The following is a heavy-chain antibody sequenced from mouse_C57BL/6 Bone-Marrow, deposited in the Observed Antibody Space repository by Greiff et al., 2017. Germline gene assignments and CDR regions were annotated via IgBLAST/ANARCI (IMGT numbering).Heavy chain of an antibody. CDR1: GFTFSSYG. V-gene: IGHV5-6*01. J-gene: IGHJ2*01. D-gene: IGHD1-1*01. CDR3: ARQGDDYYGFDY. Sequence: VQLKESGGDLVKPGGSLKLSCAASGFTFSSYGMPWVRQTPDKRLEWVGTISSGGSYTYYPDSVKGRYTISRDNAKNTLYLQMSSLKSENTAMYYCARQGDDYYGFDYWGQGTTLTVSS. CDR2: ISSGGSYT.